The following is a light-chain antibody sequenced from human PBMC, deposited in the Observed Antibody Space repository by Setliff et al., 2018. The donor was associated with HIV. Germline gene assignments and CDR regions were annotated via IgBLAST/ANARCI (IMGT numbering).Light chain of an antibody. J-gene: IGLJ1*01. CDR2: DVG. V-gene: IGLV2-14*03. CDR1: SSDVGDYNY. CDR3: SSYTSRTPLYV. Sequence: QSALTQPASVSGSPGQSITISCTGTSSDVGDYNYVSWYQQHPGKAPKLMISDVGKRPSGISNRFSGSKSGNTASLTISGLQAEDEADYYCSSYTSRTPLYVFGTGTKVTVL.